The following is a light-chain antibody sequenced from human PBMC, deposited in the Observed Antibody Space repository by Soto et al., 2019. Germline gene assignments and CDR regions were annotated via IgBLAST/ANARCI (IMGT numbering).Light chain of an antibody. J-gene: IGLJ1*01. CDR3: QSYGSSLSAYV. CDR2: YNS. Sequence: QSVLTQPPSVSGAPGQRVTISCTGNSSNIGAGYDAHWYQHLPGTAPKLLIYYNSNRPSGVPDRFSGSKSGTSASLAITGLQAEDEADYYCQSYGSSLSAYVFGTGTKLTVL. CDR1: SSNIGAGYD. V-gene: IGLV1-40*01.